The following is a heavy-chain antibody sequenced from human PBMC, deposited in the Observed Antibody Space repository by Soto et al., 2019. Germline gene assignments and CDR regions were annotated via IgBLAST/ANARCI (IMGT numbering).Heavy chain of an antibody. J-gene: IGHJ4*02. CDR3: ARDGIMVSPSHTDFDY. D-gene: IGHD3-10*01. CDR2: FIPIFGSS. V-gene: IGHV1-69*06. Sequence: QVQLVQSGAEVKQPGSSVKVSCKASGGTFSSHGINWVRQATGQGLEWMGGFIPIFGSSNYAQKFQGRVTITADKATSTAYMELPSLSSEDSAVYYFARDGIMVSPSHTDFDYWCQGTLVTVSS. CDR1: GGTFSSHG.